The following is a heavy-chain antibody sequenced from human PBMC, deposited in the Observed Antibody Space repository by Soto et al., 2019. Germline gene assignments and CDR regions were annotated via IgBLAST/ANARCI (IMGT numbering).Heavy chain of an antibody. D-gene: IGHD1-1*01. CDR3: ARNWNAGSRAYYYYGMDV. Sequence: SQTLSLPCAISGDSVSSNSSACNFIRQSPSRGLEWLGRTYYRSKWYNDYAVSVKSRITINPDTSKNQFSLQLNSVTPEDTAVYYCARNWNAGSRAYYYYGMDVWGQGTTVTVX. V-gene: IGHV6-1*01. CDR2: TYYRSKWYN. CDR1: GDSVSSNSSA. J-gene: IGHJ6*02.